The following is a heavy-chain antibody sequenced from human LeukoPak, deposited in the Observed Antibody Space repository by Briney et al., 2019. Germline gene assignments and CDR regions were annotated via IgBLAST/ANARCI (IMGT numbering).Heavy chain of an antibody. CDR2: ISSSSTTI. CDR3: AGGSLGSGTSSDCCPLDY. D-gene: IGHD2-15*01. Sequence: GGSLRLSCAASGFTFSSYSMNWVRQAPGKGLEWVSDISSSSTTIYYADSVKGRFTISRDNAKNSLYLQMNSLRADDTAVYYCAGGSLGSGTSSDCCPLDYWGQGTLVTVSS. J-gene: IGHJ4*02. V-gene: IGHV3-48*01. CDR1: GFTFSSYS.